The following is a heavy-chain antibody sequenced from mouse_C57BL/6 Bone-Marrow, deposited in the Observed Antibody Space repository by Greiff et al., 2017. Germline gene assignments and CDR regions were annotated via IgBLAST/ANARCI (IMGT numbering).Heavy chain of an antibody. J-gene: IGHJ1*03. D-gene: IGHD2-4*01. CDR1: GYTFTSYW. V-gene: IGHV1-50*01. Sequence: QVQLQQPGAELVKPGASVKLSCKASGYTFTSYWMQWVKQRPGQGLEWIGEIDPSDSYTNYNQKFKGKATLTVDTSSSTAYMQLSSLTSEDSAVYYCARWVYDYDVWYFGVWGTGTTVTVSS. CDR3: ARWVYDYDVWYFGV. CDR2: IDPSDSYT.